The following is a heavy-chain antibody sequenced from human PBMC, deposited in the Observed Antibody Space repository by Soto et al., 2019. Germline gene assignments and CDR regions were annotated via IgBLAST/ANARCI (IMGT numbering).Heavy chain of an antibody. CDR2: ISYDRSNK. V-gene: IGHV3-30*18. J-gene: IGHJ3*02. D-gene: IGHD2-15*01. CDR1: GFTFSSYG. CDR3: SKEGYCSGGSCYRIVAFDI. Sequence: GGSLRLSCAASGFTFSSYGMHWVRQAPGKGLEWVAVISYDRSNKYYADSVKGRFTISRDNSKNTLYLQMNSLRAEDTAVYYCSKEGYCSGGSCYRIVAFDIWGQGTMVTVSS.